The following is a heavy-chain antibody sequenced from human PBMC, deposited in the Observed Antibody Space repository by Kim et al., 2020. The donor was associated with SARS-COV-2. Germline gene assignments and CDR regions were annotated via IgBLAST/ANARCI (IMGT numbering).Heavy chain of an antibody. J-gene: IGHJ5*02. CDR3: ARDPSSVWGSYRPGGWFDP. Sequence: GGSLRLSCAASGFTFSSYAMHWVRQAPGKGLEWVAVISYDGSNKYYADSVKGRFTISRDNSKNTLYLQMNSLRAEDTAVYYCARDPSSVWGSYRPGGWFDPWGQGTLVTVSS. V-gene: IGHV3-30*04. CDR1: GFTFSSYA. D-gene: IGHD3-16*02. CDR2: ISYDGSNK.